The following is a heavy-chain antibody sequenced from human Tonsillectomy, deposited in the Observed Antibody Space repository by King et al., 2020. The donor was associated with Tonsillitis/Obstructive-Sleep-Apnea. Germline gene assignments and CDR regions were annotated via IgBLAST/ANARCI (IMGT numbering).Heavy chain of an antibody. J-gene: IGHJ6*02. Sequence: VQLVESGGGLVQPGGSLRLSCAASGFTFSSYEMNWVRQAPGKGLEWVSYISSSGRTTYYADSVKGRFTISRDNAKNSLFLQMNSLRAEDTAVYYCARGASDFYGMDVWGQGTTVTVSS. V-gene: IGHV3-48*03. CDR3: ARGASDFYGMDV. CDR1: GFTFSSYE. CDR2: ISSSGRTT. D-gene: IGHD3-16*01.